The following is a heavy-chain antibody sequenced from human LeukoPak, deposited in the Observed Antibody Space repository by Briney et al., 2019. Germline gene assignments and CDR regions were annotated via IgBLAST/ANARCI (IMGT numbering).Heavy chain of an antibody. CDR2: INQDESKK. V-gene: IGHV3-7*01. CDR1: GFTSSNDW. D-gene: IGHD2-2*01. Sequence: GGSLRLSCAASGFTSSNDWMCWDRHAPGKGLEWVANINQDESKKYYADSVKGRFTISRDNAKNSLYLQMSSLTAEDTAIYYCARDHAYRADYWGQGTLVTVSS. J-gene: IGHJ4*02. CDR3: ARDHAYRADY.